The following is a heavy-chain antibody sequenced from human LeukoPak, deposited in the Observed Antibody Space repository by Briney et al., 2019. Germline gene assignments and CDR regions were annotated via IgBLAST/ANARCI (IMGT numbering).Heavy chain of an antibody. CDR1: GYSISSGYY. V-gene: IGHV4-38-2*02. CDR2: IYHSGST. CDR3: ARESGDPFSDY. D-gene: IGHD3-10*01. Sequence: SETLSLTCTVSGYSISSGYYWGWIRQPPGKGLEWIGSIYHSGSTYYNPSLKSRVTISVDTSKNQFSLKLSSVTAADTAVYYCARESGDPFSDYWGQGTLVTVSS. J-gene: IGHJ4*02.